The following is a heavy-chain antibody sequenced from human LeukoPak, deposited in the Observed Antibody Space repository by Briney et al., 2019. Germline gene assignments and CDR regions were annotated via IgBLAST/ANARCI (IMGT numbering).Heavy chain of an antibody. Sequence: PGGSLRLSCAASGFTFSSYSMNWVLQAPGKGLEWVSSISSSSSYIYYADSVKGRFTISRDNAKNSLYLQMNSLRAEDTAVYYCAREDEGRPDYWGQGTLVTVSS. J-gene: IGHJ4*02. CDR3: AREDEGRPDY. V-gene: IGHV3-21*01. CDR1: GFTFSSYS. CDR2: ISSSSSYI. D-gene: IGHD3-10*01.